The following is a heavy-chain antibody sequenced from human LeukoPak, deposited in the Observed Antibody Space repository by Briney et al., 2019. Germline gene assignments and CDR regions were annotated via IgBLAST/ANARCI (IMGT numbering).Heavy chain of an antibody. CDR2: IGDSGGST. D-gene: IGHD4-11*01. J-gene: IGHJ4*02. CDR3: ARDNSNRQNDY. V-gene: IGHV3-23*01. Sequence: GGSLRLSCAASGFTFSSYAMSWVRQAPGKGLEWVSVIGDSGGSTYYADSVKGRFTVSRDNSKNTLYLQMNSLRAEDTAVYYCARDNSNRQNDYWGQGTLVTVSS. CDR1: GFTFSSYA.